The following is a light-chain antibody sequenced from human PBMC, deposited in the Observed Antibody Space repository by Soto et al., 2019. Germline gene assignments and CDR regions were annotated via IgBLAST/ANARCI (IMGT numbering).Light chain of an antibody. V-gene: IGKV1-9*01. CDR1: QGISSY. Sequence: IQFTQSPSSLSASVGDRVTITCRASQGISSYLGWYQQKPGKAPNLLIYDASTLHSGVPSRFSGGGSGTDFTLTISSXQPEDFATYYCQQVNVYPSTFGGGTKVDIK. CDR2: DAS. J-gene: IGKJ4*01. CDR3: QQVNVYPST.